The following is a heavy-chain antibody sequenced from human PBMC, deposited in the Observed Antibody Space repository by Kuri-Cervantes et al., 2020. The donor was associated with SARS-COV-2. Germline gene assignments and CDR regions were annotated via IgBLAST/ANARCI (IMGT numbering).Heavy chain of an antibody. CDR2: ISGSGFSI. V-gene: IGHV3-48*01. Sequence: GESLKISCVASGFTFSSNSMNWVRQAPGKGLEWVSYISGSGFSIYYADSLKGRFTISRDNAKNSLCLQMNSLTAEDTAVYYCARGGRYYFDYWGQGSLVTVSS. J-gene: IGHJ4*02. D-gene: IGHD1-26*01. CDR3: ARGGRYYFDY. CDR1: GFTFSSNS.